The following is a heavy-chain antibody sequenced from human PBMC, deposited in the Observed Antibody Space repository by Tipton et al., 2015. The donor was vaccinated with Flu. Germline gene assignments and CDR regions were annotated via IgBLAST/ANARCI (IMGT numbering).Heavy chain of an antibody. J-gene: IGHJ4*02. Sequence: LRLSCTVSGDSISGGDYYWSWVRQPPGKGLEWIGYVFYSGNTYYNPSLKSRETISVDTSKNQFSPRLTSVTVADTAVYYCTRDAHDSSGHYYFTDSWGQGTLVTVSS. V-gene: IGHV4-30-4*01. CDR1: GDSISGGDYY. CDR2: VFYSGNT. D-gene: IGHD3-22*01. CDR3: TRDAHDSSGHYYFTDS.